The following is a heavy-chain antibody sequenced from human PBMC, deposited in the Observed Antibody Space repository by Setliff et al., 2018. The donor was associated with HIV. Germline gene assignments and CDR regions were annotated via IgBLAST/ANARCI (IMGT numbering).Heavy chain of an antibody. CDR2: ISPDGSAT. D-gene: IGHD2-21*01. CDR1: GFTFSSAW. Sequence: GGSLRLSCAASGFTFSSAWMGWVRQAPTKGLEWVANISPDGSATYYVDSVKGRFTISRDNAKNSLYLQLNSLRVEDTAVYYCARVRYCGSPSCRKEFDFWGQGTLVTVSS. CDR3: ARVRYCGSPSCRKEFDF. V-gene: IGHV3-7*01. J-gene: IGHJ4*02.